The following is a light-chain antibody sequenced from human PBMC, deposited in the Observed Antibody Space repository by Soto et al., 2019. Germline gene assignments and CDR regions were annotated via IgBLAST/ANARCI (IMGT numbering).Light chain of an antibody. V-gene: IGKV3-11*01. CDR2: IAS. CDR1: QSVTSY. Sequence: EIALTQSPGPLSLSPADRATLSCRASQSVTSYLAWYQQKPGQAPKLLITIASRMASGVPERFSGSGSGADFALTISSLEPEDFAIYYCQQRSSLPITFGQGTRLEIK. CDR3: QQRSSLPIT. J-gene: IGKJ5*01.